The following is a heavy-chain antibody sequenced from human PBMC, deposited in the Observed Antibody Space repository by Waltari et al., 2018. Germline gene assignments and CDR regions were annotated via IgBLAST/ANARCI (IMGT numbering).Heavy chain of an antibody. CDR1: GFTFSSYA. V-gene: IGHV3-23*01. Sequence: EVQLLESGGGLVKPGGSLRLSWAASGFTFSSYAMSGARQAPGKGLEWVSAISGSGGSTYYADSVKGRFTISRDNSKNTLYLQMNSLRAEDTAVYYCAKEAMIVVVTNFDYWGQGTLVTVSS. CDR3: AKEAMIVVVTNFDY. CDR2: ISGSGGST. J-gene: IGHJ4*02. D-gene: IGHD3-22*01.